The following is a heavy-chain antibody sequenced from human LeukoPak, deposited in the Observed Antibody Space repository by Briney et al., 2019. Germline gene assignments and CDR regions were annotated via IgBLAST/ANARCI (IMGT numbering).Heavy chain of an antibody. V-gene: IGHV3-73*01. J-gene: IGHJ3*02. CDR1: GFTFSGSS. Sequence: AGSLRLSCAASGFTFSGSSMHWVRQASGKGLEWVGRIRSKAHSYATAYAASVKGRFTISRDDSKNTAYLQMNSLKSDDTAVYYCTRPPRNDYNDAFDIWGQGTMVTVSS. CDR3: TRPPRNDYNDAFDI. CDR2: IRSKAHSYAT. D-gene: IGHD5-24*01.